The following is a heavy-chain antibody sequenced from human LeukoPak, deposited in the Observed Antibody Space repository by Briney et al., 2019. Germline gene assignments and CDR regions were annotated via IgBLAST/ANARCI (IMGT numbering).Heavy chain of an antibody. Sequence: ASVKVSCKASGYTFTSYYMHWVRQAPGQGLEWMGIINPSGGSTSYAQKFQGRATMTRDTSTSTVYMELSSLRSEDTAVYYCARDRRATIRNQYLGNFDYWGQGTLVTVSS. J-gene: IGHJ4*02. CDR2: INPSGGST. CDR1: GYTFTSYY. V-gene: IGHV1-46*01. CDR3: ARDRRATIRNQYLGNFDY. D-gene: IGHD5-24*01.